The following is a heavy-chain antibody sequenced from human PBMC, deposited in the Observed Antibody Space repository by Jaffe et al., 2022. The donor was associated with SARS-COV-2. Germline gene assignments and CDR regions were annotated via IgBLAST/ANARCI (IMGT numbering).Heavy chain of an antibody. CDR3: VRGDMWTSVK. V-gene: IGHV3-7*03. Sequence: EVQLVESGGGLVQPGGSLRLSCAASGFTFNSFSMTWVRQAPGKGLQWVANIKEDGSQKYYEDSVKGRFTISRDNAKNSLYLQMNSLRAEDTAVYYCVRGDMWTSVKWGQGTLVTVSS. D-gene: IGHD3-9*01. CDR1: GFTFNSFS. CDR2: IKEDGSQK. J-gene: IGHJ4*02.